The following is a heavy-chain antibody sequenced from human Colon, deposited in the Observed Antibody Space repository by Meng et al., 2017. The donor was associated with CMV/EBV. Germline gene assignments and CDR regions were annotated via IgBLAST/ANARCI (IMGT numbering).Heavy chain of an antibody. CDR1: GYTFTSYG. V-gene: IGHV1-18*01. Sequence: VPLVQLGAEGKEPGPSVLVSCRSSGYTFTSYGINWVRQAPGQGLEWMGWISGSTGYTNRAQKFQGRVTMTTDTSTSTAYLALTSLTSNDTAVYYCARGRPNWSGVLDYWGQGTLVTVSS. J-gene: IGHJ4*02. CDR2: ISGSTGYT. CDR3: ARGRPNWSGVLDY. D-gene: IGHD1-1*01.